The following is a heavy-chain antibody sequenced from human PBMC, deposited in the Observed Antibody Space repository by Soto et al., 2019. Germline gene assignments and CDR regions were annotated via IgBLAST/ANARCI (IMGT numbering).Heavy chain of an antibody. CDR3: ARARYCSGGSCYPSLYYYYYYMDV. J-gene: IGHJ6*03. Sequence: PSETLSLTCTVSGGSISSGGYYWSWIRQHPGKGLEWIGYIYYSGSTYYNPSLKSRVTISVDTSKNQFSLKLSSVTAADTAVYYCARARYCSGGSCYPSLYYYYYYMDVWGKGTTVTVS. CDR2: IYYSGST. D-gene: IGHD2-15*01. CDR1: GGSISSGGYY. V-gene: IGHV4-31*03.